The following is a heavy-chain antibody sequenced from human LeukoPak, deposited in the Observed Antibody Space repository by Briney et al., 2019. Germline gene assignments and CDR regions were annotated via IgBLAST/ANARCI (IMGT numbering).Heavy chain of an antibody. CDR3: ARNRATNDY. J-gene: IGHJ4*02. Sequence: GGSLRLSCTASGFTFKSYRMTWVRQAPGKGLEWVASMKDDGNEIQYVDSVKGRFTISRDNAKNSLYLQMNNLRAEDTAVYYCARNRATNDYWGQGTLVTVSS. CDR2: MKDDGNEI. D-gene: IGHD1-26*01. CDR1: GFTFKSYR. V-gene: IGHV3-7*01.